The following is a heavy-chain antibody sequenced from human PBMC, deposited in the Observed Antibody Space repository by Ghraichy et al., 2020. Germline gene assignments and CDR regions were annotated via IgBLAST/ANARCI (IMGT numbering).Heavy chain of an antibody. V-gene: IGHV3-7*01. CDR3: ARDPFGDYKYGGTDY. CDR2: IKADGSER. Sequence: GESLNISCSVSGFTFSRYWMSWVRQAPGKGLEWVASIKADGSERYYVDSVKGRFTISRDNAENSLSLEMNSLRAEDMAMYYCARDPFGDYKYGGTDYWGQGTQVAVSS. J-gene: IGHJ4*02. D-gene: IGHD4-17*01. CDR1: GFTFSRYW.